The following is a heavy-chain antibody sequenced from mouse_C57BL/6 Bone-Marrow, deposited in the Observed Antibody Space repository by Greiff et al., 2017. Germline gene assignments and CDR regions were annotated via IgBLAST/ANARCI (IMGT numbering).Heavy chain of an antibody. J-gene: IGHJ2*01. CDR1: GFTFNTYA. V-gene: IGHV10-1*02. CDR2: IRSKSNNYAT. CDR3: VRGDGSIDY. Sequence: EVMLVESGGGLVQPKGSLKLSCAASGFTFNTYAMNWVRQAPGQGLEWVARIRSKSNNYATYYADSVKDRFTISRDDSQSMLYLQMNNLKTEDTAMYYCVRGDGSIDYWGQGTTLTVSS. D-gene: IGHD1-1*01.